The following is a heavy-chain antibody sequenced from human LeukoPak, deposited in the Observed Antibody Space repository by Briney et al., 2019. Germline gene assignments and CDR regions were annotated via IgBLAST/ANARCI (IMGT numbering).Heavy chain of an antibody. CDR2: INPKSGGT. CDR3: AREDGYCSSTSCYEYYYYGMDV. D-gene: IGHD2-2*03. J-gene: IGHJ6*02. V-gene: IGHV1-2*02. CDR1: GYTFTGYY. Sequence: GASVKVSCKASGYTFTGYYMHWVRQAPGQGLEWMGWINPKSGGTNYEQKFQGRVTMTRDTSITTAYMELSRLRSDDTAVYYCAREDGYCSSTSCYEYYYYGMDVWGQGTTVTVSS.